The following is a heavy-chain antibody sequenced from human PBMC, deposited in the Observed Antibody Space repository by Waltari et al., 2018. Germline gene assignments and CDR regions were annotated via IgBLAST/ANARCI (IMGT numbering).Heavy chain of an antibody. J-gene: IGHJ5*02. CDR2: VTTNTGNP. CDR3: AREVVPPHTIVVNWFDP. D-gene: IGHD2-2*01. CDR1: GYTFTDYA. V-gene: IGHV7-4-1*02. Sequence: QVQLAQSGSELKKPGASVKISCKASGYTFTDYAINWVRQAPGQGLELMGWVTTNTGNPTYAQCFTGRFVVSLDTSVSTAYLQITSLKTEDSAVYYCAREVVPPHTIVVNWFDPWGQGTLVTVSS.